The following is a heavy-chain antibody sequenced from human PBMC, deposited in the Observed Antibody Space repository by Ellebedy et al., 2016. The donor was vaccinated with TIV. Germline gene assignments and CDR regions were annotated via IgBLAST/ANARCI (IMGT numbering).Heavy chain of an antibody. J-gene: IGHJ5*02. CDR3: ARAISPTTPGNWFDR. V-gene: IGHV3-23*01. D-gene: IGHD1-14*01. Sequence: GESLKISCAASGFTFSSYAMSWVRQAPGKGLEWVSAISGSGGSTYYADSVKGRFTISRDNSKNTLYLQMKSLRAEDTAVYYCARAISPTTPGNWFDRWGQGTLVTVSS. CDR2: ISGSGGST. CDR1: GFTFSSYA.